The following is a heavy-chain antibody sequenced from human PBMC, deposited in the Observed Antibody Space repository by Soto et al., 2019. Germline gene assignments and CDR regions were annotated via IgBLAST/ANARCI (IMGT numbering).Heavy chain of an antibody. CDR1: GGSISSGGYY. CDR3: AGYWSSTSCYADDAFDI. D-gene: IGHD2-2*01. J-gene: IGHJ3*02. CDR2: IYYSGST. Sequence: PSETLSLTCTVSGGSISSGGYYWSWIRQHPGKGLEWIGYIYYSGSTYYNPSLKSRVTISVDTSKNQFSLKLSSVTAADTAVYYCAGYWSSTSCYADDAFDIWGQGTMVTVSS. V-gene: IGHV4-31*03.